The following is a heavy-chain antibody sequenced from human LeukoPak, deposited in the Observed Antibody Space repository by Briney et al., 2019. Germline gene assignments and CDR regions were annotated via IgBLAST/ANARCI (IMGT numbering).Heavy chain of an antibody. Sequence: PGGSLRLSCAASGFTFSSYGMHWVRQAPGKGLEWVAFIRYEGSNKYYADSVKGRFTISRDNSKNTLYLQMNSLRAEDTAVYYCAKLPRITMVRGVPRGDALDIWGQGTMVTVSS. CDR3: AKLPRITMVRGVPRGDALDI. CDR2: IRYEGSNK. J-gene: IGHJ3*02. V-gene: IGHV3-30*02. D-gene: IGHD3-10*01. CDR1: GFTFSSYG.